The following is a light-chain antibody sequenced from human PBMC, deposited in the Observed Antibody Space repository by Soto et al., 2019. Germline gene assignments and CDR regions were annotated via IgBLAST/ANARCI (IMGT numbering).Light chain of an antibody. CDR1: QTVGAY. J-gene: IGKJ4*01. CDR2: GAS. V-gene: IGKV3-15*01. CDR3: QQYNQWPPFP. Sequence: EVVMTQSPATLSVSPGERASLSCRASQTVGAYLAWYQQKPGQAPRLLIYGASTRATGIPARFSGSGSGTEFTLTISSLQSEDFAVYYCQQYNQWPPFPFGGGTKVEIK.